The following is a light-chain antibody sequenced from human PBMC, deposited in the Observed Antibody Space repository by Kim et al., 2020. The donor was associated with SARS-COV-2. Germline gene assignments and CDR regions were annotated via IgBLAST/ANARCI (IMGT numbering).Light chain of an antibody. CDR2: GKN. CDR3: SSRDSSGYVI. Sequence: SSELTQDPALSVALGQTVRITCQGDSLRNYYGSWNQQKPGQAPILVISGKNNRPSGIPDRFSGSSSGNTAYLTITGTQAEDEADYYCSSRDSSGYVIFGGGTQLTVL. J-gene: IGLJ2*01. CDR1: SLRNYY. V-gene: IGLV3-19*01.